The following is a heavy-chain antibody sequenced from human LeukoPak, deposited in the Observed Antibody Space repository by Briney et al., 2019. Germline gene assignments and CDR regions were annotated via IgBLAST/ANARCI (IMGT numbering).Heavy chain of an antibody. CDR3: ARVRVVNDDDAFDI. Sequence: PSETLSLTCTVSGGSISSYYWSWIRQPPGKGLEWIGYICYSGSTNYNPSLKSRVTISVDTSKNQFSLKLSSVTAADTAAYYCARVRVVNDDDAFDIWGQGTMVTVSS. CDR2: ICYSGST. CDR1: GGSISSYY. D-gene: IGHD3-3*01. V-gene: IGHV4-59*01. J-gene: IGHJ3*02.